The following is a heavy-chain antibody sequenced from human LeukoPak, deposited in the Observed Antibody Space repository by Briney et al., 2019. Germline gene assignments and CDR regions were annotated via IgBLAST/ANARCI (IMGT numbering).Heavy chain of an antibody. V-gene: IGHV1-18*01. J-gene: IGHJ5*02. Sequence: ASVKVSCKASGYTFTSYGISWVRQAPGQGLEWMGWISAYNGNTNYAQKLQGRVTMTTDTSTSTAYMELRSLRSDDTAVYYCARGKWELPNGGNWFDPWGQGTLVTVSS. CDR2: ISAYNGNT. D-gene: IGHD1-26*01. CDR1: GYTFTSYG. CDR3: ARGKWELPNGGNWFDP.